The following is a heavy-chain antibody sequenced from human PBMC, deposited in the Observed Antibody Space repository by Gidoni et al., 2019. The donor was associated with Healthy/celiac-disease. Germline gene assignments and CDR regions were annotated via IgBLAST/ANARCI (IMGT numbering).Heavy chain of an antibody. J-gene: IGHJ4*02. D-gene: IGHD2-21*01. CDR2: ISYDGSNK. CDR3: ARAIVVVAIDY. CDR1: GFTFSSSA. Sequence: QVQLVESGGGVVQPGRSLRLSCAASGFTFSSSAMHWVRQAPGKGLEWVAVISYDGSNKYYADSVKGRFTISRDNSKNTLYLQMNSLRAEDTAVYYCARAIVVVAIDYWGQGTLVTVSS. V-gene: IGHV3-30-3*01.